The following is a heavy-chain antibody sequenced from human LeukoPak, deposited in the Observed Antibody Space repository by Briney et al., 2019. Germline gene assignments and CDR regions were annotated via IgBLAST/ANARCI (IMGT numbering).Heavy chain of an antibody. Sequence: PGGSLRLSCAASGFTFSSYSMNWVRQAPGKGLEWVSSISSSSSYIYYADSVKGRFTISRDNSKNTLYLQMNSLRAEDTAVYYCARDRHMYYDFWGRIMGYYTDVWGKGTTVTVSS. V-gene: IGHV3-21*01. CDR1: GFTFSSYS. D-gene: IGHD3-3*01. CDR2: ISSSSSYI. J-gene: IGHJ6*03. CDR3: ARDRHMYYDFWGRIMGYYTDV.